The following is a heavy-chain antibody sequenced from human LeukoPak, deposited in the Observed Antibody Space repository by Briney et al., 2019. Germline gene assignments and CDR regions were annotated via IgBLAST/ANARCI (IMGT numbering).Heavy chain of an antibody. CDR2: TYSGGST. Sequence: PGGSLRLSCAASGFTVSSNYMSWVRQAPGKGLEWVSVTYSGGSTYYADSVKGRFTISRDNSKNTLYLQMNSLRAEDTAVYYCARSYGAKRYYFDYWGQGTLVTVSS. J-gene: IGHJ4*02. V-gene: IGHV3-66*01. CDR1: GFTVSSNY. CDR3: ARSYGAKRYYFDY. D-gene: IGHD4-17*01.